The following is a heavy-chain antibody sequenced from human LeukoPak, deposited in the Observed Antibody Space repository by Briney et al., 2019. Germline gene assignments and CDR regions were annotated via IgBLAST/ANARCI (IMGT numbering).Heavy chain of an antibody. J-gene: IGHJ4*02. V-gene: IGHV1-24*01. CDR2: FDPEDGET. CDR1: GYTPTELS. Sequence: ASVKVSCKVSGYTPTELSMHWVRQAPGKGLEWMGGFDPEDGETIYAQKFQGRVTMTRDTSISTAYMELSRLRSDDTAVYYCARKSRAYGMVDYWGQGTLVTVSS. CDR3: ARKSRAYGMVDY. D-gene: IGHD1-14*01.